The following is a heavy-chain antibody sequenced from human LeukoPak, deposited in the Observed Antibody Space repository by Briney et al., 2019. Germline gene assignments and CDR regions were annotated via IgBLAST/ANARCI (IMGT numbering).Heavy chain of an antibody. Sequence: PGGSLRLSCAASGFTFSDYYMSWIRQAPGKGRGGGEVIPCDGSDKYYTNSVKSRFTIARDNSNNTLYLQMNSLTADDTAVFYCAKRMGPSVAATDLDYWGQGTLVTVSS. CDR2: IPCDGSDK. CDR1: GFTFSDYY. J-gene: IGHJ4*02. V-gene: IGHV3-30*02. CDR3: AKRMGPSVAATDLDY. D-gene: IGHD6-13*01.